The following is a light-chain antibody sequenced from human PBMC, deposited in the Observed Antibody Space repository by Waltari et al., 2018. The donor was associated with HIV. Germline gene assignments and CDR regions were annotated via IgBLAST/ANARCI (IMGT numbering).Light chain of an antibody. CDR2: DVD. V-gene: IGLV2-14*03. CDR3: SSYTTTNTVV. Sequence: QSALTQPASVSGSPGQSITISCTGTSSDISTYSFVSWYQKHPAKAPKLFIYDVDNRPSGVSRRFSGSKSGDTASLTISSIQADDEADYYCSSYTTTNTVVFGGGTKFTVL. J-gene: IGLJ2*01. CDR1: SSDISTYSF.